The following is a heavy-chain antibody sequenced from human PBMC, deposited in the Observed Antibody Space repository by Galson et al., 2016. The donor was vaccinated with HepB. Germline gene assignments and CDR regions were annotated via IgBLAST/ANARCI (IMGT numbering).Heavy chain of an antibody. CDR2: IWSDGSKI. V-gene: IGHV3-33*01. Sequence: SLRLSCAASGSTFSTYGTHWVRQAPGKGLEWVALIWSDGSKIYYADSVRGRFTISRDNSKNTLFLQMNSLRAEDTAVYYCARENHYDSSFYYWGQGTLVTVSS. CDR1: GSTFSTYG. J-gene: IGHJ4*02. CDR3: ARENHYDSSFYY. D-gene: IGHD3-22*01.